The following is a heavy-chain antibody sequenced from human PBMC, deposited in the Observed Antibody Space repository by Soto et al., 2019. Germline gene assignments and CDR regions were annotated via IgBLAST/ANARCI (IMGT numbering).Heavy chain of an antibody. V-gene: IGHV4-34*01. CDR2: INHSGST. Sequence: PSETCPSPALSMVGPSVVTTGAGSASPGKGLEWIGEINHSGSTNYNPSLKSRVTISVDTSKNQFSLKLSSVTAADTAVYYCARSGRYCSSTSCRRGNWFDPWGQGTLVTVSS. D-gene: IGHD2-2*01. CDR1: VGPSVVTT. CDR3: ARSGRYCSSTSCRRGNWFDP. J-gene: IGHJ5*02.